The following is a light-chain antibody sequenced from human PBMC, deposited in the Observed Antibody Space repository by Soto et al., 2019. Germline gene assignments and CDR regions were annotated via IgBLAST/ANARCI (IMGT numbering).Light chain of an antibody. J-gene: IGLJ1*01. CDR3: SSYAGSNNWN. Sequence: QYALTQAPSGSGSPGQSVTISCTGTSSDVGGYNYVSWYQQHPGKAPKLMIYEVSKWPSGVPDRFSGSKSGNTAFLTVSGLQAEDEADYYCSSYAGSNNWNFGTGTKLTVL. V-gene: IGLV2-8*01. CDR2: EVS. CDR1: SSDVGGYNY.